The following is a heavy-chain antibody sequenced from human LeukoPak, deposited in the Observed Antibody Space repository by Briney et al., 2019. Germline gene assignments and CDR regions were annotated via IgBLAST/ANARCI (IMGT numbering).Heavy chain of an antibody. D-gene: IGHD2-2*01. J-gene: IGHJ6*02. V-gene: IGHV3-9*01. CDR1: GFTFDDYA. CDR3: AKGLGYCSSTSCSKLSYYYGMDV. Sequence: PGGSLRLSCAASGFTFDDYAMHWVRQAPGKGLEWVSGISWNSGSIGYADSAKGRFTISRDNAKNSLYLQMNSLRAEDTALYYCAKGLGYCSSTSCSKLSYYYGMDVWGQGTTVTVSS. CDR2: ISWNSGSI.